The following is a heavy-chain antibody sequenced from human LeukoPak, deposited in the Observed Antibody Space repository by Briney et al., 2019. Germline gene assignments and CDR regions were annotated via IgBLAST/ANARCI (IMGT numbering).Heavy chain of an antibody. V-gene: IGHV1-69*04. CDR1: GGTFSSYA. D-gene: IGHD2-15*01. Sequence: VASVKVSCKASGGTFSSYAISWVRQAPGQGLEWMGRIIPILGIANYAQKLQGRVTMTTDTSTSTAYMELRSLRSDDTAVYYCARDSPILCSGGSCYSGLRAFDIWGQGTMVTVSS. CDR3: ARDSPILCSGGSCYSGLRAFDI. J-gene: IGHJ3*02. CDR2: IIPILGIA.